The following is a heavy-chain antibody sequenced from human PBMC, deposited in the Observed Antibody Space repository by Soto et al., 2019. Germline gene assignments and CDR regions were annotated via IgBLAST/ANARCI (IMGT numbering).Heavy chain of an antibody. CDR2: IYHSGST. CDR3: ARGETQQQRDY. V-gene: IGHV4-4*02. J-gene: IGHJ4*02. D-gene: IGHD6-25*01. CDR1: GDSISSDKW. Sequence: QVQLQESGPGLVKPSGTLSLTCAVSGDSISSDKWWSWVRQPPGKGLEWIGEIYHSGSTKYNPSRESRAIISVDRSKNQCPLKRSSVTAADTAVYYCARGETQQQRDYWGQGTLVTVSS.